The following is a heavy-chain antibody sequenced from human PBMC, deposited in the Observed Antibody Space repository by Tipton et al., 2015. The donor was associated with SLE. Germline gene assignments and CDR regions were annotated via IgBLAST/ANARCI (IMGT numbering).Heavy chain of an antibody. D-gene: IGHD5-18*01. J-gene: IGHJ4*02. Sequence: TLSLTCAVSGYSISSGYYWGWIRQPPGKGLEWIGSIYHSGSTYYNPSLKSRVTISVDTSKNQFSLKLSSVTAADTAVYYCAVGYSFDYWGQGTLVTVSS. CDR2: IYHSGST. CDR3: AVGYSFDY. V-gene: IGHV4-38-2*01. CDR1: GYSISSGYY.